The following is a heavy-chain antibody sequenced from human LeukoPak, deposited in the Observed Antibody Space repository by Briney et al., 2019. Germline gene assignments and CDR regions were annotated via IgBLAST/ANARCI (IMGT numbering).Heavy chain of an antibody. CDR1: GFTFSSYA. CDR2: ISGSGGST. J-gene: IGHJ6*02. D-gene: IGHD2-21*02. V-gene: IGHV3-23*01. CDR3: AKTSVVTAIPYYYNAMDV. Sequence: GGSLRLSCAASGFTFSSYAMSWVHQAPGKGLEWVSAISGSGGSTYYADSVKGRFTISRDNSKNTLHLQMNSLRAEDTAVYYCAKTSVVTAIPYYYNAMDVWGQGTTVTVSS.